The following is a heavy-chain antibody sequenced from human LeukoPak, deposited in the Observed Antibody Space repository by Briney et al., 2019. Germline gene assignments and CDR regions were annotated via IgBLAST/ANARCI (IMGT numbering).Heavy chain of an antibody. CDR2: ISGSGGST. CDR3: AKPNSPGYYDFWSGYYC. J-gene: IGHJ4*02. CDR1: GFTFSSYA. Sequence: PGGSLRLSCAASGFTFSSYAMSWVRQAPGKGLEWVSAISGSGGSTYYADSVKGRFTISRDNSKNTLYLQMNSLRAEDTAVYYCAKPNSPGYYDFWSGYYCWGQGTLVTVSS. D-gene: IGHD3-3*01. V-gene: IGHV3-23*01.